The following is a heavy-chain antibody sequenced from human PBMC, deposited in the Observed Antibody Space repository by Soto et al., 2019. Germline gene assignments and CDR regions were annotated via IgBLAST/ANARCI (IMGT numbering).Heavy chain of an antibody. V-gene: IGHV1-8*01. CDR3: ARWDYGDYARFDY. D-gene: IGHD4-17*01. CDR1: GYTFTSHD. Sequence: QVQLVQSGAEVKKSGASVKVSCKASGYTFTSHDINWVRQATGQGLEWMGWMNPNSGNTDYAQKFQGRVTMTRNTSISTGYMELSSLRSEDTAVYYCARWDYGDYARFDYWGQGTLVTVSS. J-gene: IGHJ4*02. CDR2: MNPNSGNT.